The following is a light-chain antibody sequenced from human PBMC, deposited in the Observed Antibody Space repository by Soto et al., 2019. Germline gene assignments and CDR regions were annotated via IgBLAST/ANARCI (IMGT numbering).Light chain of an antibody. V-gene: IGKV3-15*01. Sequence: EIVMTQSPATLSVSPGERATLSCRASQSVSSSLAWYQQKPGQAPRLLIYGASTRATGIPARFSGSGSGTEFTLTISSLQSEDFAVDYCQQYNNWPPVTFGGGTKVEIK. CDR1: QSVSSS. CDR2: GAS. J-gene: IGKJ4*01. CDR3: QQYNNWPPVT.